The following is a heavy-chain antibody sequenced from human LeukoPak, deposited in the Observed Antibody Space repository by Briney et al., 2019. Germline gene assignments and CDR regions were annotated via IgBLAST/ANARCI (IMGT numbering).Heavy chain of an antibody. J-gene: IGHJ4*02. CDR3: ARGSGQAPYYSDSSGYDY. CDR2: LYSSGTT. CDR1: GFSVDYNY. Sequence: GGSLRLACAASGFSVDYNYMSWVRQAPGKVLEWVSVLYSSGTTYYADSVKGRFSIPRDNSKNTLYLQMNSLRTEDTAVYYCARGSGQAPYYSDSSGYDYWGQGTLVTVSS. V-gene: IGHV3-66*02. D-gene: IGHD3-22*01.